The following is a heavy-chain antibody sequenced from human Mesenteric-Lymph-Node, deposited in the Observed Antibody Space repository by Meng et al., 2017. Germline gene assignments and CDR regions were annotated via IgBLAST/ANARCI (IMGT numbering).Heavy chain of an antibody. CDR2: IYHSGST. V-gene: IGHV4-4*02. D-gene: IGHD3-16*02. J-gene: IGHJ4*02. Sequence: GSLRLSCAVSGGSISSSNWWSWVRQPPGKGLEWIGEIYHSGSTYYNPSLKSRVTISVDTSKNQFSLKLSSVTAADTAVYYCASRGWVWGSYRYFDYWGQGTLVTVSS. CDR1: GGSISSSNW. CDR3: ASRGWVWGSYRYFDY.